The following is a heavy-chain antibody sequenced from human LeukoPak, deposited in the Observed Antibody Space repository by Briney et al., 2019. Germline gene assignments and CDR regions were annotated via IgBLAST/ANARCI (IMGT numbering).Heavy chain of an antibody. CDR2: IWYDGSNK. D-gene: IGHD3-10*01. V-gene: IGHV3-33*01. CDR1: GLTFSSYG. Sequence: GGSLRLSCAASGLTFSSYGMHWVRQAPGKGLEWVAVIWYDGSNKYYADSVKGRFTISRDNSKNTLYLQMNSLRAEDTAVYYCARESVLLWFGEVERGYYFDYWGQGTLVTVSS. CDR3: ARESVLLWFGEVERGYYFDY. J-gene: IGHJ4*02.